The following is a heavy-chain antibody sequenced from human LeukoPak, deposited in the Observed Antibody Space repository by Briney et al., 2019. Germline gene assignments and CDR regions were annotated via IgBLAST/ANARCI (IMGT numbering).Heavy chain of an antibody. CDR1: GGSFSGYY. J-gene: IGHJ4*02. Sequence: NPSETLSLTCAVYGGSFSGYYWSWIRQPPGKGLEWIGEINHSGSTNYNPSLKSRVTISVDTSKNQFSLKLSSVTAADTAVYYCVRSGSGYLRYYFDYWGQGTLVTVSS. CDR3: VRSGSGYLRYYFDY. CDR2: INHSGST. V-gene: IGHV4-34*01. D-gene: IGHD5-12*01.